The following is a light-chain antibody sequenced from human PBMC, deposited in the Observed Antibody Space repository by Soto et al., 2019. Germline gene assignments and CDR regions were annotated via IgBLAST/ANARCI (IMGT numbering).Light chain of an antibody. CDR1: QTISSW. J-gene: IGKJ1*01. V-gene: IGKV1-5*03. CDR2: EAS. CDR3: QQRSNWPRWT. Sequence: DIQMTQSPSSLSASVGDRVTITCRASQTISSWLAWYQQKPGEAPNLLIYEASRLQSGVPSRFSGSGSGTEFTLTISSLEPEDFAVYYCQQRSNWPRWTFGQGTKVDIK.